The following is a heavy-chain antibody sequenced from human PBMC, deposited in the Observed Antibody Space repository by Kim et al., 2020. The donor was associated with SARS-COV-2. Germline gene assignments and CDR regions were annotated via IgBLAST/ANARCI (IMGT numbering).Heavy chain of an antibody. V-gene: IGHV4-59*08. CDR3: ARHGSHTRYYYYGMDV. CDR1: GGSISSYY. J-gene: IGHJ6*02. Sequence: SETLSLTCTVSGGSISSYYWSWIRQPPGKGLEWIGYIYYSGSTNYNPSLKSRVTISVDTSKNQFSLKLSSVTAADTAVYYCARHGSHTRYYYYGMDVWGQGTTVTVSS. CDR2: IYYSGST. D-gene: IGHD6-13*01.